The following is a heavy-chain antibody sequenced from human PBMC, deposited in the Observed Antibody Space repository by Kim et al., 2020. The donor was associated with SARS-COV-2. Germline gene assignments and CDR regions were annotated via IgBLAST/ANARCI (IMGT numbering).Heavy chain of an antibody. Sequence: SETLSLTCAVYGGSFSGYYWSWIRQPPGKGLEWIGEINHSGSTNYNPSLKSRVTISVDTSKNQFSLKLSSVTAADTAVYYCARAQGRELLPFDYWGQGTLVTVSS. CDR3: ARAQGRELLPFDY. V-gene: IGHV4-34*01. CDR1: GGSFSGYY. CDR2: INHSGST. J-gene: IGHJ4*02. D-gene: IGHD1-26*01.